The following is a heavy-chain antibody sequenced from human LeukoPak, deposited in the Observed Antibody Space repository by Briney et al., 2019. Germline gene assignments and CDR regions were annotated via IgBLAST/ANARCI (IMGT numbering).Heavy chain of an antibody. J-gene: IGHJ6*03. CDR2: IYYSGST. CDR1: GYSISSGYY. D-gene: IGHD6-13*01. Sequence: KPSETLSLTCTVSGYSISSGYYWSWIRQPPGKGLEWIGYIYYSGSTNYNPSLKSRVTISVDTSKNQFSLKLSSVTAADTAVYYCARGSWSYYYMDVWGKGTTVTISS. CDR3: ARGSWSYYYMDV. V-gene: IGHV4-61*01.